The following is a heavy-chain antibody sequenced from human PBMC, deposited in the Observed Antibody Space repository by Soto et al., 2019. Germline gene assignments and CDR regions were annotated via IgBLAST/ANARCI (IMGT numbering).Heavy chain of an antibody. Sequence: GGSLRLSCAASGFTFSSYAMSWVRQAPGKGLEWVSAISGSGGSTYYADSVKGRFTISRDNSKNTLYLQMNSLRAEDTAVYYCAKDSLIEYQLPTGAFDIWGQGTMVTVSS. J-gene: IGHJ3*02. CDR3: AKDSLIEYQLPTGAFDI. CDR1: GFTFSSYA. V-gene: IGHV3-23*01. CDR2: ISGSGGST. D-gene: IGHD2-2*01.